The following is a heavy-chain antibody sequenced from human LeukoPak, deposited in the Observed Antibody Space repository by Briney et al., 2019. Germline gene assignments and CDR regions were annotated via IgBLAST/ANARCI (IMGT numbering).Heavy chain of an antibody. Sequence: PGGSLRLSCAASGFSFSSYWMSWVRQAPGRGLEWVANMNQDGSEIYYVDSVKGRLTISRDNAKNSLYLQMNSLRAEDTGVYYCTRDFQGRFYYHVDVWGKGTTVTVSS. CDR2: MNQDGSEI. CDR3: TRDFQGRFYYHVDV. CDR1: GFSFSSYW. V-gene: IGHV3-7*01. J-gene: IGHJ6*03. D-gene: IGHD3-10*01.